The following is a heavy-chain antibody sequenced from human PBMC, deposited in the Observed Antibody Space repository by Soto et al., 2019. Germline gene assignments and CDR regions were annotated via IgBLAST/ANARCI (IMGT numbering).Heavy chain of an antibody. J-gene: IGHJ4*02. Sequence: ASVKVSCKASGGTFSSYTISWVRQAPGQGLEWMGRIIPILGIANYAQKFQGRVTITADKSTSTAYMELSSLRSEDTAVYYCARGGAGSPFDYWGQGTLVTVSS. CDR2: IIPILGIA. V-gene: IGHV1-69*02. CDR3: ARGGAGSPFDY. CDR1: GGTFSSYT. D-gene: IGHD3-10*01.